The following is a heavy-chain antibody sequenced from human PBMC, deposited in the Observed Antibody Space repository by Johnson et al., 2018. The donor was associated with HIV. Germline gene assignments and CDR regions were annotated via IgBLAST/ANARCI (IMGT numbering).Heavy chain of an antibody. CDR3: AKDVGDGYNRWGAFEL. CDR2: IWHDGSNK. Sequence: QVQLVESGGGVVQPGRSLRLSCAASGFTFNNYGMHWVRQAPGKGLEWVAVIWHDGSNKFYLDSVKGRFTLSRDNSQNTLYLYMSSLRVEDAGVYYCAKDVGDGYNRWGAFELWGQGTMVTVSS. J-gene: IGHJ3*01. V-gene: IGHV3-33*06. D-gene: IGHD5-24*01. CDR1: GFTFNNYG.